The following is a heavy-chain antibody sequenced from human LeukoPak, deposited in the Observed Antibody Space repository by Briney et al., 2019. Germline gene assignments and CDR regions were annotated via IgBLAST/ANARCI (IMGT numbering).Heavy chain of an antibody. V-gene: IGHV3-21*01. CDR3: ARGGGRDGYPVAFDI. D-gene: IGHD5-24*01. Sequence: GGSLRLSCAASGFTFSRYTINWVRQAPGKALEWVSSISSSTNYIYYADSVEGRFTISRDNAQNSLYLQMNSLRAEDTAVYFCARGGGRDGYPVAFDIWARGQWSPSLQ. J-gene: IGHJ3*02. CDR1: GFTFSRYT. CDR2: ISSSTNYI.